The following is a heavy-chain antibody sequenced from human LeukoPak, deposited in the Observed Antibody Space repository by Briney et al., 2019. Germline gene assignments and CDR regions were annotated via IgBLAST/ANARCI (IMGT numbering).Heavy chain of an antibody. D-gene: IGHD1-26*01. CDR3: ARVEVSGSYYSPDPGHAFDI. CDR2: IIPILGIA. CDR1: EGTFSSYT. V-gene: IGHV1-69*02. Sequence: SVKVSCKASEGTFSSYTISWVRQAPGQGLEWMGRIIPILGIANYAQKFQGSVAITAENSTSTAFLVLLSLRSEAAAVYYCARVEVSGSYYSPDPGHAFDIWGQGTMVTVSS. J-gene: IGHJ3*02.